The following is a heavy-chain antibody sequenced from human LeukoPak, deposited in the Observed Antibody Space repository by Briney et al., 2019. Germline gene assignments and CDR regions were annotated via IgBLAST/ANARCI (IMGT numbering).Heavy chain of an antibody. J-gene: IGHJ4*02. CDR3: ARQSYDFWSGPLGY. CDR1: GGSFSGHY. Sequence: SETLSLTCAVYGGSFSGHYWSWIRQPPGKGLEWIGEINHSGSTNYNPSLKSRVTISVDTSKNQFSLKLSSVTAADTAVYYCARQSYDFWSGPLGYWGQGTLVTVSS. CDR2: INHSGST. D-gene: IGHD3-3*01. V-gene: IGHV4-34*01.